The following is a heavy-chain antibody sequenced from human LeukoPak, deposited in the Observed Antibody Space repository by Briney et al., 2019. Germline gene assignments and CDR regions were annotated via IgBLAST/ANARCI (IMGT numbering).Heavy chain of an antibody. D-gene: IGHD3-22*01. CDR2: FSWDGGST. Sequence: QPGGSLRLSCAASGFTFKNFTMNWVRQAPGKGLEWVSLFSWDGGSTYYADSVKGRFTISRDNIKNSLYLQMNSLRTEDTALYYCAKDWHYYDSSGHFDYWGQGTLVTVSS. J-gene: IGHJ4*02. CDR3: AKDWHYYDSSGHFDY. V-gene: IGHV3-43*01. CDR1: GFTFKNFT.